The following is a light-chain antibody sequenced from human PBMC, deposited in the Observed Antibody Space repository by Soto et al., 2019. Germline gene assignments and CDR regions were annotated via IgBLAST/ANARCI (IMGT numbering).Light chain of an antibody. CDR1: SSDVGGYNY. J-gene: IGLJ1*01. V-gene: IGLV2-14*01. CDR2: EVT. CDR3: SSYTSSTAYV. Sequence: QSALTQPASVPGSPGQSITISCTGTSSDVGGYNYVSWYQLHPGKAPKLILYEVTNRPSGVSDRFSGSKSGNTASLTISGLQAEDEADYYCSSYTSSTAYVFGTGTKVTVL.